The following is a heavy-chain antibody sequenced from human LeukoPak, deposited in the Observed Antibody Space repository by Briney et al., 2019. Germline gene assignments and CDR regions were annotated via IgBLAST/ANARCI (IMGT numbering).Heavy chain of an antibody. CDR1: GFTFSSYG. J-gene: IGHJ3*02. D-gene: IGHD2-15*01. V-gene: IGHV3-30*03. CDR2: ISYDGSNK. CDR3: ARDCTGGTCYDAFDI. Sequence: PGRSLRLSYAASGFTFSSYGMHWVRQAPDQGLECVTLISYDGSNKYYADSVKGRFTISRDNSKNTLYLQMNSLRAGDTAVYYCARDCTGGTCYDAFDIWGQGTMVTVSS.